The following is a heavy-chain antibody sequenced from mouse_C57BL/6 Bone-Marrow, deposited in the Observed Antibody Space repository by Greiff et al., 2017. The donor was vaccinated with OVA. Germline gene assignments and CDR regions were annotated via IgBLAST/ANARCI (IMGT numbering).Heavy chain of an antibody. J-gene: IGHJ2*01. CDR3: ARSLDSDY. CDR1: GYTFTDYY. V-gene: IGHV1-26*01. Sequence: VQLQQSGPELVKPGASVKISCKASGYTFTDYYMNWVKQSHGKSLEWIGDINPNNGGTSYNQKFKGKATLTVDKSSSTAYMELRSLTSEDSAVYYCARSLDSDYWGQGTTLTVSS. CDR2: INPNNGGT.